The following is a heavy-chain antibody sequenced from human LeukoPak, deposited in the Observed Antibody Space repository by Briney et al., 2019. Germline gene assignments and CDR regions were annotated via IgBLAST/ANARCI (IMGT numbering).Heavy chain of an antibody. D-gene: IGHD2-2*01. Sequence: ASVKVSCKASGGTFSSYAISWVRQAPGQGLEWMGRIIPILGIANYAQKFQGRVTITADKSTSTAYMELSSLRSEDTAVYYCARGSSTRGPYYYGMDVWGQGTTVTVSS. CDR2: IIPILGIA. CDR3: ARGSSTRGPYYYGMDV. CDR1: GGTFSSYA. V-gene: IGHV1-69*04. J-gene: IGHJ6*02.